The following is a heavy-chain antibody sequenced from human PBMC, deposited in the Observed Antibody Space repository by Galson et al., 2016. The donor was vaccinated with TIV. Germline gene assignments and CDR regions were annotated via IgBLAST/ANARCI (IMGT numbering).Heavy chain of an antibody. CDR2: IYVSGSI. Sequence: ETLSLPCTVSGGSIRSYYWNWIRQPAGKGLEWIGRIYVSGSINYNPSLKSRVTMSVDTTNNQFTLKLSSVTAADTAVHYCATTCYDVWSYRSAMAAWGQGTTGTVSS. J-gene: IGHJ6*02. CDR1: GGSIRSYY. V-gene: IGHV4-4*07. CDR3: ATTCYDVWSYRSAMAA. D-gene: IGHD3-3*01.